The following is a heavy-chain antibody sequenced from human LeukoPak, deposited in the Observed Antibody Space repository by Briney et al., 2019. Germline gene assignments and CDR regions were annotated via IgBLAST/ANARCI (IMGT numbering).Heavy chain of an antibody. CDR1: GGTFSSYA. CDR2: IIPILGIA. J-gene: IGHJ5*02. Sequence: RVASVKVSCKASGGTFSSYAISWVRQAPGQGLEWMGRIIPILGIANYAQKFQGRVTITADKSTSTAYMELSSLRSEDTAVYYCARAGFGSGSYWWFDPWGQGTLVTASS. V-gene: IGHV1-69*04. D-gene: IGHD3-10*01. CDR3: ARAGFGSGSYWWFDP.